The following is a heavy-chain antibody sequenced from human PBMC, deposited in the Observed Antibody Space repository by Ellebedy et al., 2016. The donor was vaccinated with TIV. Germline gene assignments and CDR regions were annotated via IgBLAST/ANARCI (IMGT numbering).Heavy chain of an antibody. CDR3: ARHLRGGPFGLVYHFDF. V-gene: IGHV3-53*01. Sequence: GGSLRLSXVASGFTFSSHHMSWVRQALGKGLEWVSIIYSGGTTYYADAVRGRFTISRDDSKNMMYLEMNTVRAEDTAVYYCARHLRGGPFGLVYHFDFWGQGSLVTVSS. D-gene: IGHD3/OR15-3a*01. CDR2: IYSGGTT. J-gene: IGHJ4*02. CDR1: GFTFSSHH.